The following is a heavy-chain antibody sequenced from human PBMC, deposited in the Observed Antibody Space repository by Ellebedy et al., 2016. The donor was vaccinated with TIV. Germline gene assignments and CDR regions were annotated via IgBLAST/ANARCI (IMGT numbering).Heavy chain of an antibody. CDR1: GFSFQNYG. V-gene: IGHV3-30*18. CDR2: ISYDGSNK. Sequence: GESLKISXAASGFSFQNYGMHWVRQAPGKGLEWVAVISYDGSNKYYADSVKGRFTISRDNSKNTLYLQMNSLRAEDTAVFYCAKEDTFGGVIVHSGFNYWGQGTLVTVSS. D-gene: IGHD3-16*02. CDR3: AKEDTFGGVIVHSGFNY. J-gene: IGHJ4*02.